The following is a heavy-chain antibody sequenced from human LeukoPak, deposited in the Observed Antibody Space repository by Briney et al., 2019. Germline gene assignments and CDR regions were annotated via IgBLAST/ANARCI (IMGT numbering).Heavy chain of an antibody. D-gene: IGHD3-3*01. CDR3: ARVPVAPYYDFWSGYSNYYMDV. V-gene: IGHV1-2*02. J-gene: IGHJ6*03. CDR2: INPNSVGT. Sequence: GASVKVSCKASGYTFNGYYMHWVRQAPGQGLEWMGWINPNSVGTNYAQKFQGRVTMTRDTSISTAYMELSRLRSDDTAVYYCARVPVAPYYDFWSGYSNYYMDVWGKGTTVTVSS. CDR1: GYTFNGYY.